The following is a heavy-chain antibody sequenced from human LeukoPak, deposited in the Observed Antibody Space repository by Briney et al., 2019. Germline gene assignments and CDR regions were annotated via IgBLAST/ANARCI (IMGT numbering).Heavy chain of an antibody. CDR1: GFTFSSYS. Sequence: GGSLRLSCAASGFTFSSYSMNWVRQAPGKGLEWVSSISSSSSYIYYADSVKGRFTISRDNAKNSLYLQMNSLRAEDTAVYYCARCYDSSGYYYACPLDYWGQGTLVTVSS. CDR3: ARCYDSSGYYYACPLDY. J-gene: IGHJ4*02. V-gene: IGHV3-21*01. CDR2: ISSSSSYI. D-gene: IGHD3-22*01.